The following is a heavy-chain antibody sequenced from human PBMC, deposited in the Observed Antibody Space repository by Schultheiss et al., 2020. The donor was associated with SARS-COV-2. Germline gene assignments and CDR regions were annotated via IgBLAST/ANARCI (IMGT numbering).Heavy chain of an antibody. CDR1: GGTFSSYA. J-gene: IGHJ6*02. V-gene: IGHV1-18*01. CDR3: ARGRGDYDSSGYYYYYYYYGMDV. Sequence: GESLKISCKASGGTFSSYAISWVRQAPGQGLEWMGWISAYNGNTNYAQKLQGRVTMTRDTSISTAYMELSRLRSDDTAVYYCARGRGDYDSSGYYYYYYYYGMDVWGQGTTVTVSS. CDR2: ISAYNGNT. D-gene: IGHD3-22*01.